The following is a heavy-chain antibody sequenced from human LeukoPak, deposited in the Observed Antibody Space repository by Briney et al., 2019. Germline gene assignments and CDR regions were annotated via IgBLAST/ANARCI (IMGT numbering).Heavy chain of an antibody. V-gene: IGHV4-39*07. CDR1: GGSISSSSYY. CDR3: ARGAEEQWLVKIGRVDY. Sequence: QASETLSLTCTVSGGSISSSSYYWGWIRQPPGKGLEWIGSIYYSGSTYYNPSLKSRVTISVDTSKNQFSLKLSSVTAADTAVYYCARGAEEQWLVKIGRVDYWGQGTLVTVSS. D-gene: IGHD6-19*01. J-gene: IGHJ4*02. CDR2: IYYSGST.